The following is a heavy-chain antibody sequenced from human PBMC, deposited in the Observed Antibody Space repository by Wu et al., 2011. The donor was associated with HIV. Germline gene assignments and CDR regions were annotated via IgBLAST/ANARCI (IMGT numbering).Heavy chain of an antibody. J-gene: IGHJ3*02. CDR1: GYTFTGHY. Sequence: QVQLVQSGAEVRNPGASVKVSCKASGYTFTGHYMHWVRQAPGQGLEWMGWINPNSGGTHYTQKFQGRVTMTRDTSISTVYLQLSGLRSDDTAVYYCARERCPSNKDCFGTFDIWGQGTKVTVSS. D-gene: IGHD2-21*02. CDR2: INPNSGGT. CDR3: ARERCPSNKDCFGTFDI. V-gene: IGHV1-2*02.